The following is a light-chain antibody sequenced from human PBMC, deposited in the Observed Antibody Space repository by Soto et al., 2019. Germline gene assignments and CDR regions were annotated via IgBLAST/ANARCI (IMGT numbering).Light chain of an antibody. CDR3: AVWDDSLDGHAV. CDR1: SSNIGSNT. CDR2: NNI. J-gene: IGLJ7*01. Sequence: QSVLTQPPSASGTPGQRVSISCSGSSSNIGSNTVRWYQHLPGTAPRLLIYNNIQRPSGVPDRFSGSKSGTSASLAISGLQSEDEDDYYCAVWDDSLDGHAVFGGGTQLTVI. V-gene: IGLV1-44*01.